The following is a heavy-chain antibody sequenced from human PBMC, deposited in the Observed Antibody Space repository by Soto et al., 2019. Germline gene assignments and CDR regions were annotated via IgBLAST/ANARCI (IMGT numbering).Heavy chain of an antibody. J-gene: IGHJ4*02. Sequence: QVQLVQSGAEVKKPGASVKVSCKASGYTFTSYDINWVRQATGQGLEWMGWMNPNSGNTGYAQKFQGRVTMTRNTSRSTADMELSSLRSEDTAVYYCARGSTYYYDSSGYPFDYWGKGTLVTVSS. CDR1: GYTFTSYD. V-gene: IGHV1-8*01. CDR3: ARGSTYYYDSSGYPFDY. CDR2: MNPNSGNT. D-gene: IGHD3-22*01.